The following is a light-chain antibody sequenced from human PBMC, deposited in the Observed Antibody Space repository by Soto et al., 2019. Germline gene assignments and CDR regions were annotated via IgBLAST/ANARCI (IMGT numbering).Light chain of an antibody. J-gene: IGKJ4*01. V-gene: IGKV3-20*01. CDR2: GAS. CDR1: QSISSN. Sequence: EIVLTQSPATLSLSPGQRATLSCRASQSISSNLAWYQQKPGQAPRLLIYGASRRAMDIPVRFSGSGSGTEFTLTISSLQSEDFAVYYCQQYGSSLGVTFGGGTKVDIK. CDR3: QQYGSSLGVT.